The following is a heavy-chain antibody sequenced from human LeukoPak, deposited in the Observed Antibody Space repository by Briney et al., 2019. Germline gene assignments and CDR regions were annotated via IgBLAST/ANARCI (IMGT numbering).Heavy chain of an antibody. CDR3: ARDVNGGLFDY. Sequence: SVTVSCTASGGTFSSYAISWVRQAPGQGLEWMGGIIPIFGTANYAQKFQGRVTITADESTSTAYMELSSLRSEDTAVYYCARDVNGGLFDYWGQGTLVTVSS. CDR2: IIPIFGTA. J-gene: IGHJ4*02. CDR1: GGTFSSYA. D-gene: IGHD2/OR15-2a*01. V-gene: IGHV1-69*13.